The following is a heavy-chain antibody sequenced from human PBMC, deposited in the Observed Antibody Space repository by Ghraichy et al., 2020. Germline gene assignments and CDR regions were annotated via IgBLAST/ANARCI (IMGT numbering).Heavy chain of an antibody. CDR1: GGSISSYY. CDR3: ARAWELQYFDY. Sequence: SETLSLTCTVSGGSISSYYWSWIRQPPGKGLEWIAYIYYSGSTNYNPSLKSRVTISVDTSKNQFSLKLSSVTAADTAVYYCARAWELQYFDYWGQGTLVTVSS. D-gene: IGHD1-26*01. J-gene: IGHJ4*02. V-gene: IGHV4-59*01. CDR2: IYYSGST.